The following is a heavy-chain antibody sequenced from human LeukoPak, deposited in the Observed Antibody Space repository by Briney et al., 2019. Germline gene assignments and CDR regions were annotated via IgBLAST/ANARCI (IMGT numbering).Heavy chain of an antibody. CDR2: IYTSGST. D-gene: IGHD3-22*01. J-gene: IGHJ4*02. Sequence: PSETLSLTCTVSGGSISSYYWSWIRQPAGKGLEWIGRIYTSGSTNYNPSLKSRVTISVDTSKNQFSLKLSSVTAADTAVYYCARWSGSSWSSGYYYFDYWGQGTLVTVSS. CDR3: ARWSGSSWSSGYYYFDY. CDR1: GGSISSYY. V-gene: IGHV4-4*07.